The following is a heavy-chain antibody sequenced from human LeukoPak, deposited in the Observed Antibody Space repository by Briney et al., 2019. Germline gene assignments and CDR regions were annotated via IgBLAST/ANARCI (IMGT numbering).Heavy chain of an antibody. D-gene: IGHD3-10*01. CDR1: GFTFDDYS. J-gene: IGHJ4*01. V-gene: IGHV3-9*01. CDR2: IAWNSGNT. CDR3: AKDMSSYGSGSSYNPWGPFDS. Sequence: PGGPLRLSCVASGFTFDDYSMHWVRQAPGKGLEWVSGIAWNSGNTGYADSVKGRFTISRDNAENSLYLQMNSLRAEDTALYYCAKDMSSYGSGSSYNPWGPFDSWGQGTLVTVSS.